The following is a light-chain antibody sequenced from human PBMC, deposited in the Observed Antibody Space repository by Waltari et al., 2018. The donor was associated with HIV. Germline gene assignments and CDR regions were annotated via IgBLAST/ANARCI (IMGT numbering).Light chain of an antibody. CDR1: QTISNNY. Sequence: EIVLTQSPGTLSLSPGARVTLSCRASQTISNNYLAWFQKKPGQAPRLLIYGASSRATGIPDRFRGSGSGTDFTLTISRLEPEDVAVYYCQQYDVLVTFGGGTKVENK. CDR3: QQYDVLVT. J-gene: IGKJ4*01. CDR2: GAS. V-gene: IGKV3-20*01.